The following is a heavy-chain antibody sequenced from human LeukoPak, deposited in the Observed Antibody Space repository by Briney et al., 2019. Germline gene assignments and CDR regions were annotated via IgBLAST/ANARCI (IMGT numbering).Heavy chain of an antibody. V-gene: IGHV1-2*02. Sequence: ASVKVSCKASGYTFTGYYMHWVRQAPGQGLEWMGWINPNSGGTNYAQKFQGRVTMTRDTSISTAYMELSRLRSDDTVVYYCARDLQDYYDSSGSGMDVWGQGTTVTVSS. CDR1: GYTFTGYY. J-gene: IGHJ6*02. D-gene: IGHD3-22*01. CDR3: ARDLQDYYDSSGSGMDV. CDR2: INPNSGGT.